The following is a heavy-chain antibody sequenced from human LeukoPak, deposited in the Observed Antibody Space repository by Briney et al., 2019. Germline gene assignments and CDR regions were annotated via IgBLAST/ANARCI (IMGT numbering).Heavy chain of an antibody. CDR2: IYYSGST. Sequence: SETLSLTCTVSGGSISGYYWSWIRQPPGKGLEWIGYIYYSGSTNYNPSLKSRVTMSVDTSRNQFSLKLSSVTAADTAVYYCARRPYGDPDYYYYYGMDVWGQGTTVTVSS. CDR3: ARRPYGDPDYYYYYGMDV. D-gene: IGHD4-17*01. J-gene: IGHJ6*02. CDR1: GGSISGYY. V-gene: IGHV4-59*08.